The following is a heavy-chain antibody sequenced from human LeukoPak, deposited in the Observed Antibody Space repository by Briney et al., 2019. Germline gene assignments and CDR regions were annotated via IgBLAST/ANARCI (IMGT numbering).Heavy chain of an antibody. CDR2: ISYDGSNK. D-gene: IGHD2-2*01. V-gene: IGHV3-30*03. Sequence: PGRSLRLSCAASGFTFSSYGMHWVRQAPGKGLEWVAVISYDGSNKYYADSVKGRFTISRDNSKNTLYLQMNSLRAEDTAVYYCGGCRSTSCYFLDYWGQGTLVTVSS. CDR3: GGCRSTSCYFLDY. CDR1: GFTFSSYG. J-gene: IGHJ4*02.